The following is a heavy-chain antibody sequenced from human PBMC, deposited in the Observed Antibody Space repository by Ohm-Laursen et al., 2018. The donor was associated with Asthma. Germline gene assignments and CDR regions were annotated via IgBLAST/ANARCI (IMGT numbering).Heavy chain of an antibody. Sequence: SDTLSLTWAVSGDSPRATGTNSQWWSWLRQPPGKGLEWIGEIEYTGTTNYNPSLKSRVTISVDTSKNQFSLKLSSVTAADTAVYYCASGYSYEPDYWGQGTLVTVSS. CDR1: GDSPRATGTNSQW. J-gene: IGHJ4*02. CDR2: IEYTGTT. V-gene: IGHV4-4*02. D-gene: IGHD5-18*01. CDR3: ASGYSYEPDY.